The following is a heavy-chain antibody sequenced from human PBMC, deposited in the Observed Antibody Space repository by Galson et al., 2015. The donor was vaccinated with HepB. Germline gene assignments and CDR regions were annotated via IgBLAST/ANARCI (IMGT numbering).Heavy chain of an antibody. D-gene: IGHD3-10*01. Sequence: SVKVSCKASGYTFTSYDINWVRQATGQGLEWMGWMNPNSGNTGYAQKFQGRVTMTRNTSISTAYMELSSLRSEDTAVYYCCITMVRGVSPFDYWGQGTLVTVSS. CDR2: MNPNSGNT. J-gene: IGHJ4*02. CDR1: GYTFTSYD. V-gene: IGHV1-8*01. CDR3: CITMVRGVSPFDY.